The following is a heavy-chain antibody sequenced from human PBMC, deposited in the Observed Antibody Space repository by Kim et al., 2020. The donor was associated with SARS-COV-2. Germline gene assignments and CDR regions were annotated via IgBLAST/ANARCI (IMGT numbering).Heavy chain of an antibody. CDR1: GFTFSSYA. J-gene: IGHJ4*02. CDR3: ARDSTPIPIVGATTGGGAGYFDY. V-gene: IGHV3-30*04. CDR2: ISYDGSNK. Sequence: GGSLRLSCAASGFTFSSYAMHWVRQAPGKGLEWVAVISYDGSNKYYADSVKGRFTISRDNSKNTLYLQMNSLRAEDTAVYYCARDSTPIPIVGATTGGGAGYFDYWGQGTLVTVSS. D-gene: IGHD1-26*01.